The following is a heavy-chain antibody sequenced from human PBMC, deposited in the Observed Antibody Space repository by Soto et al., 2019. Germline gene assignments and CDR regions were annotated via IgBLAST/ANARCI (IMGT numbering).Heavy chain of an antibody. CDR3: ARSQGGSSSLDIYYYYYYGMDV. CDR1: GGTFSSYA. D-gene: IGHD2-15*01. CDR2: IIPIFGTA. V-gene: IGHV1-69*01. J-gene: IGHJ6*02. Sequence: QVQLVQSGAEVKKPGSSVKVSCQAPGGTFSSYAISWVRQAPGHGLEWMGGIIPIFGTAKYAQKFQGRVTITADEATSTGYMELSSRRSEDTAVYYCARSQGGSSSLDIYYYYYYGMDVWGQGTTVTVSS.